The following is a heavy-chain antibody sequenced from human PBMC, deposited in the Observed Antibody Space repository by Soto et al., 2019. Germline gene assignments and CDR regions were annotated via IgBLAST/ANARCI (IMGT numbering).Heavy chain of an antibody. D-gene: IGHD1-26*01. J-gene: IGHJ3*01. CDR1: GFSLSTSGVG. Sequence: KESGPTLVKPTQTLTLTCTFSGFSLSTSGVGVGWIRQPPGKALEWLALIYWNDDKRYSPALKTRLTITKDTSKSRVILTMSNMDPVDTATYYCAHVVGGTYDFDVWGQGTMVTVSS. CDR2: IYWNDDK. CDR3: AHVVGGTYDFDV. V-gene: IGHV2-5*01.